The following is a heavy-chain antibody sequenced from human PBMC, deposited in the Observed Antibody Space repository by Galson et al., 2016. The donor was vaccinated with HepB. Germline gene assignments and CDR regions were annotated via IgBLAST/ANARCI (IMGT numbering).Heavy chain of an antibody. CDR2: ISYDGSNK. D-gene: IGHD2-2*02. CDR1: GLTFRSYA. Sequence: LRLSCAASGLTFRSYAMHWVRQAPGKGLEWVAVISYDGSNKYYADSVKGRFTISRENSKNTLYLQMNSLRAEDTAVYYCARDADIVKLPAAIRADYWGQGTLVTCSS. CDR3: ARDADIVKLPAAIRADY. V-gene: IGHV3-30*04. J-gene: IGHJ4*02.